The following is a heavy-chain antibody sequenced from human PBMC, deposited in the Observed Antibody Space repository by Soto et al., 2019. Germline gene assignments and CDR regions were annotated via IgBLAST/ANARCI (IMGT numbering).Heavy chain of an antibody. CDR2: IYYSGST. D-gene: IGHD6-13*01. J-gene: IGHJ4*02. CDR1: GVSISSYY. CDR3: ARIRLTQLVYFDY. V-gene: IGHV4-59*01. Sequence: SETLSLTCTVSGVSISSYYWSWIRQPPGKGLEWIGYIYYSGSTNYNPSLKSRVTISVDTSKNQFSLKLSSVTAADTAVYYCARIRLTQLVYFDYWGQGTLVTVSS.